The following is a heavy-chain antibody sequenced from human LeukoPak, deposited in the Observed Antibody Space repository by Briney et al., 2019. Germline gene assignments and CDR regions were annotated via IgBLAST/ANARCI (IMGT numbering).Heavy chain of an antibody. CDR1: GGTFSSYA. V-gene: IGHV1-69*13. CDR2: IIPIFDTT. Sequence: SVKVSCKASGGTFSSYAISWVRQAPGQGLEWMGGIIPIFDTTNYAQKFQGRVTITADEYTNTAYMELSSLRSEDTAVYYCASGHYDFWSGPDHYYYGMDVWGQGTTVTVSS. CDR3: ASGHYDFWSGPDHYYYGMDV. D-gene: IGHD3-3*01. J-gene: IGHJ6*02.